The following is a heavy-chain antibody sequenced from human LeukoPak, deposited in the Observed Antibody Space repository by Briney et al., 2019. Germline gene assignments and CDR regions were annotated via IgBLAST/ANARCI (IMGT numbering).Heavy chain of an antibody. CDR2: ISYDGSNK. CDR3: AKDFGIAVAPFDY. V-gene: IGHV3-30*18. D-gene: IGHD6-19*01. Sequence: GRSLRLFCAASGFTFSSYGMHWVRQAPGKGLEWVAVISYDGSNKYYADSVKGRFTISRDNSKNTLYLQMNSLRAEDTAVYYCAKDFGIAVAPFDYWGQGTLVTVSS. CDR1: GFTFSSYG. J-gene: IGHJ4*02.